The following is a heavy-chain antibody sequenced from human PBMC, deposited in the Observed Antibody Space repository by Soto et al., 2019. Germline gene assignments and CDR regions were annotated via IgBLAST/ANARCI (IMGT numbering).Heavy chain of an antibody. J-gene: IGHJ2*01. V-gene: IGHV4-59*01. CDR2: IYYSGST. CDR3: ARPPPMGIQTGDFPAYWYFDL. Sequence: SETLSLTCTVSGGSISSYYWSWIRQPPGKGLEWIGYIYYSGSTNYNPSLKSRVTISVDTSKNQFSLKLSSVTAADTAVYYCARPPPMGIQTGDFPAYWYFDLWGRGTLVTVSS. D-gene: IGHD7-27*01. CDR1: GGSISSYY.